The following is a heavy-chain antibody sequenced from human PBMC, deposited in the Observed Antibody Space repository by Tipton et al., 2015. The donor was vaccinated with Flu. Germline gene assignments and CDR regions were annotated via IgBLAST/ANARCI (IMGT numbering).Heavy chain of an antibody. D-gene: IGHD1-26*01. V-gene: IGHV3-74*01. J-gene: IGHJ3*02. CDR2: INTDGSTT. Sequence: SLRLSCAASGFAFSGYWMHWVRQVPGKGLVWLSRINTDGSTTNYADSVEGRFTISRDNAKKTLYLDMNSLRAEDAPVYYCARISRLYEDSASLAFDMWGQGTVVTVSS. CDR3: ARISRLYEDSASLAFDM. CDR1: GFAFSGYW.